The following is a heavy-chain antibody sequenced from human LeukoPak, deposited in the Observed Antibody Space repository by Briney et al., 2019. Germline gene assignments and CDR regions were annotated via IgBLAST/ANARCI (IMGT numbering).Heavy chain of an antibody. Sequence: QAGGSLRLSCAASGFTFYTYSMNWVRQAPGKGLEWVSSISGRGASTYYADSMKGRFTTSRDNSRNTLYLQMNSLRDEDTAVYYCAKGWGAVAGTSYFDYWGQGSQVTVSS. D-gene: IGHD6-19*01. CDR2: ISGRGAST. CDR3: AKGWGAVAGTSYFDY. V-gene: IGHV3-23*01. CDR1: GFTFYTYS. J-gene: IGHJ4*02.